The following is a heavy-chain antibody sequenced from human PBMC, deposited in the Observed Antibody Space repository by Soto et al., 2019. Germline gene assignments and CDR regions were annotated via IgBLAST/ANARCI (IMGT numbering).Heavy chain of an antibody. CDR3: AISTVTTLSEYYYYGMDV. CDR2: IIPIFGTA. Sequence: ASVKVSCKASGGTFSSYAISWVLQAPGQGLEWMGGIIPIFGTANYAQKFQGRVTITADESTSTAYMELSSLRSEDTAVYYCAISTVTTLSEYYYYGMDVWGQGTTVTVSS. V-gene: IGHV1-69*13. CDR1: GGTFSSYA. J-gene: IGHJ6*02. D-gene: IGHD4-17*01.